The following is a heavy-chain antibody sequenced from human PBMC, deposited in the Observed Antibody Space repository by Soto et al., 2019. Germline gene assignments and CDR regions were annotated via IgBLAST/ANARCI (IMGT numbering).Heavy chain of an antibody. CDR3: ARLQGSVVTRVFDY. V-gene: IGHV4-39*01. CDR2: IYYSGST. Sequence: QLQLQESGPGLVKPSETLSLTCTVSGGSISSSSYYWGWIRQPPGKGLEWIGSIYYSGSTYYNPSPRRRVNISVDTSKNQFSLKLSSVTAADTAVYYCARLQGSVVTRVFDYWGQGTLVTVSS. D-gene: IGHD2-21*02. J-gene: IGHJ4*02. CDR1: GGSISSSSYY.